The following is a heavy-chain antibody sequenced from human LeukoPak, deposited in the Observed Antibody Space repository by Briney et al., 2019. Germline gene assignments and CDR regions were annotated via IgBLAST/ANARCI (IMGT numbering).Heavy chain of an antibody. CDR1: GFTLSSYA. V-gene: IGHV3-30-3*01. CDR2: ISYDGSNK. CDR3: ARDGPARGYDL. D-gene: IGHD6-25*01. Sequence: GGSLRLSCAASGFTLSSYAMHCVRQAPGKGLEWVAVISYDGSNKYYADSVKGRFTISRDNSKNTLYLQMNSLRAEDTAVYYCARDGPARGYDLWGRGTLVTVSS. J-gene: IGHJ2*01.